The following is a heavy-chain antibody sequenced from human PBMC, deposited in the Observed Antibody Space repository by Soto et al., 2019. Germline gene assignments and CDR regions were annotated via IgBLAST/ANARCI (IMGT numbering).Heavy chain of an antibody. CDR2: IIPILGIA. CDR1: GGTFSSYT. D-gene: IGHD3-16*01. Sequence: SVKVSCKASGGTFSSYTISWVRQAPGQGLEWMGRIIPILGIANYAQKFQGRVTITADKSTSTAYMELSSLRSEDTAVYYCAQGSLGVKYYYGMDVWGQEYTVTVSS. V-gene: IGHV1-69*02. J-gene: IGHJ6*02. CDR3: AQGSLGVKYYYGMDV.